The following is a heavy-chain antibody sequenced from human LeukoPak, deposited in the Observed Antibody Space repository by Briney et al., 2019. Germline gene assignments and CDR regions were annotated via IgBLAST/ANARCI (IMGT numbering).Heavy chain of an antibody. V-gene: IGHV3-23*01. Sequence: GGSLRLSCAAFGFTFSSYAMTWLRQAPGKGLEWVSTISGSGTSTYYADSVKGRFTMSRDNSKNTLYLRMNSLRAEDTAMYYCAKDQKFEGYCNSVSCYSTPWGQATLVTVSS. CDR1: GFTFSSYA. CDR3: AKDQKFEGYCNSVSCYSTP. CDR2: ISGSGTST. J-gene: IGHJ5*02. D-gene: IGHD2-15*01.